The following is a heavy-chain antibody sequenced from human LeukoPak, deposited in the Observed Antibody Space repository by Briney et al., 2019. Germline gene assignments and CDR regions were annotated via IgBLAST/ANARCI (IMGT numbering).Heavy chain of an antibody. CDR1: GGTFSSYA. D-gene: IGHD1-26*01. V-gene: IGHV1-69*13. J-gene: IGHJ4*02. Sequence: ASVKVSCKASGGTFSSYAISWVRQAPGQGLEWMGGIIPIFGTANYAQKFQGRVTITADESTSTAYMELSSLRSEDTAVYYCARVGPSSAPNFDYWGQGTLVTVSS. CDR3: ARVGPSSAPNFDY. CDR2: IIPIFGTA.